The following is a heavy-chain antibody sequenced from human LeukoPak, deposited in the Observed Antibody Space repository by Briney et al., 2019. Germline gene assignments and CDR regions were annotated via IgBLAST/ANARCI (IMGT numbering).Heavy chain of an antibody. J-gene: IGHJ4*02. CDR1: GFTFDDYA. V-gene: IGHV3-43*02. Sequence: GGSLRLSCAASGFTFDDYAMHWVRQAPGKGLEWVSLISGDGGSTYYADSVKGRFTISRDNSKNSLYLQMNSLRTEDTALYYCAKDRGYSYGRGLYYFDYRGQGTLVTVSS. CDR3: AKDRGYSYGRGLYYFDY. D-gene: IGHD5-18*01. CDR2: ISGDGGST.